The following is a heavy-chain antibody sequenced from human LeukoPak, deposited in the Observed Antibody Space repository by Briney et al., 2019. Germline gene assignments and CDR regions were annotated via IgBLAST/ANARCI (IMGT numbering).Heavy chain of an antibody. CDR3: ARYPNIVAGNYFDY. Sequence: PGGSLRLSCAASGFTFSSYWMSWVRQAPGKGLEWVANIKQDGSEKYYVDSVKGRFTISRDNTKNSLYLQMNSLRAEDTAVYYCARYPNIVAGNYFDYWGQGTLVTASS. J-gene: IGHJ4*02. V-gene: IGHV3-7*03. CDR1: GFTFSSYW. D-gene: IGHD5-12*01. CDR2: IKQDGSEK.